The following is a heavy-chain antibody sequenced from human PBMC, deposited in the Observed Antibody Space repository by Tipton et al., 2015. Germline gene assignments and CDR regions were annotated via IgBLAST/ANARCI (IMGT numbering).Heavy chain of an antibody. CDR1: GFTFSTPG. D-gene: IGHD3-3*02. Sequence: QSGPEVKKPGTSVKVSCKASGFTFSTPGVQWVRQARGQRLEWIGWIVVASGKTDYAPKFQERVTITGDLSTGTAYMELSSLRSEYTAVYYCARERLITIFARFDPWCQGTLVTVSS. CDR3: ARERLITIFARFDP. CDR2: IVVASGKT. V-gene: IGHV1-58*01. J-gene: IGHJ5*02.